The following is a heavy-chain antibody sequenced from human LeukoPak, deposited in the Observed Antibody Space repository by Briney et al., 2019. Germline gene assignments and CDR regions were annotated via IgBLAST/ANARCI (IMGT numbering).Heavy chain of an antibody. D-gene: IGHD6-13*01. CDR1: GYTFTSYG. CDR3: ARGVAAAGTSWFDP. Sequence: ASVNVSCKASGYTFTSYGISWVRQAPGQGLEWMGWISAYNGNTNYAQKLQGRVTTTTDTSTSTAYMELRSLRPDDTAVYYCARGVAAAGTSWFDPWGQGTLVTVSS. V-gene: IGHV1-18*01. CDR2: ISAYNGNT. J-gene: IGHJ5*02.